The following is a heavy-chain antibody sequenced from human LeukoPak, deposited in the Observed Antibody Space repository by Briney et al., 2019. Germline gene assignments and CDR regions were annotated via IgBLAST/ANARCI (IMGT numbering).Heavy chain of an antibody. V-gene: IGHV4-31*03. CDR2: IYSSGRT. Sequence: SQTLSLTCTVSGGSISSGGYYWSWIRQHPGKGLEWIGYIYSSGRTYYNPSLKSRVTISVDTSKNQFSLRLSSVTAADTAMFYCARQYYHDSGGSDYWGQGTPVTVSS. CDR3: ARQYYHDSGGSDY. D-gene: IGHD3-22*01. CDR1: GGSISSGGYY. J-gene: IGHJ4*02.